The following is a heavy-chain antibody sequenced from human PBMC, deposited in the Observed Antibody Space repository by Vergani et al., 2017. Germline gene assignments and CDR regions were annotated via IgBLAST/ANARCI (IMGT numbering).Heavy chain of an antibody. J-gene: IGHJ4*02. Sequence: QVQLVQSGAEVKKPGSSVKVSCKASGGTFSSYAISWVRQAHGQGLEWMGGIIPIFGTANYVQKFQGRVTITADESTSTAYMELSSLRSEDTAVYYCARVAENYYDSSGYSDYWGQGTLVTVSS. CDR1: GGTFSSYA. D-gene: IGHD3-22*01. CDR3: ARVAENYYDSSGYSDY. CDR2: IIPIFGTA. V-gene: IGHV1-69*12.